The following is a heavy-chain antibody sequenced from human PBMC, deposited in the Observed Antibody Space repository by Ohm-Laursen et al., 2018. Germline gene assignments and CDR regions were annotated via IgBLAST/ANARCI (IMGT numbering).Heavy chain of an antibody. D-gene: IGHD3-9*01. CDR3: ARAGDYYDILTGYPSPEY. CDR1: GFTFSSYA. V-gene: IGHV3-23*01. Sequence: SLRLSCTASGFTFSSYAMSWVRQPPGKGLEWVSTISANGGTTWYADSVKGRFTISRDNPETTVFLQLNSLRVDDTAVYYCARAGDYYDILTGYPSPEYWGQGTLVTVSS. J-gene: IGHJ4*02. CDR2: ISANGGTT.